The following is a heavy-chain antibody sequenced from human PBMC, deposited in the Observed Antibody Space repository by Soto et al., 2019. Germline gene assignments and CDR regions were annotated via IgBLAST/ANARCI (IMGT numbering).Heavy chain of an antibody. D-gene: IGHD6-19*01. CDR2: IWYDGSNK. Sequence: QVQLVESGGGVVQPGRSLRLSCAASGFTFSSYGMHWVRQAPGKGLEWVAVIWYDGSNKYYADSVKGRFTISRDNSKNTLYRQMNSLRAEDTAVYYCARERRDAVAGTLRLDYWGQGTLVTVSS. V-gene: IGHV3-33*01. CDR3: ARERRDAVAGTLRLDY. J-gene: IGHJ4*02. CDR1: GFTFSSYG.